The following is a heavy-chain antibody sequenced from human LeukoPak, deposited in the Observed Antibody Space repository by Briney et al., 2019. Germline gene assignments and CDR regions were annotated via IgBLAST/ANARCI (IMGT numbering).Heavy chain of an antibody. CDR2: IIPILRTP. CDR3: AGGLIRGVIGPHYYYAMDV. D-gene: IGHD3-10*01. CDR1: GGTFSSYT. J-gene: IGHJ6*04. V-gene: IGHV1-69*16. Sequence: GASVKVSCKASGGTFSSYTISWVRQAPGQGLEWMGGIIPILRTPNYAQKFQGRVTITADESTTTAFMELSSLRSEDTAVYYCAGGLIRGVIGPHYYYAMDVWGKGTTVTVSS.